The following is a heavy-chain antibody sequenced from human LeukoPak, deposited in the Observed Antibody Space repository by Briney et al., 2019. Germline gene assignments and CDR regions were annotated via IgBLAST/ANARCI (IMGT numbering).Heavy chain of an antibody. D-gene: IGHD5-24*01. J-gene: IGHJ3*02. CDR2: ISGSGGST. Sequence: PGGSLRLSCAASGFTFSSYAMSWVRQAPGKGLEWVSAISGSGGSTYYADSVKGRFTISRDNSKNTLYLQMNSLRAEDTAVYYCARAGGDGYNYDAFDIWGQGTMVTVSS. V-gene: IGHV3-23*01. CDR1: GFTFSSYA. CDR3: ARAGGDGYNYDAFDI.